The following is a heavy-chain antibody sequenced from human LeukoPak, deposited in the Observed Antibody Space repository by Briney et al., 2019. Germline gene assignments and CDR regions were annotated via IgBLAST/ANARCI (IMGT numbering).Heavy chain of an antibody. CDR2: IDPNSGGT. V-gene: IGHV1-2*02. Sequence: ASVKVSCKASGYTFTGYFMHWVRQAAGQGLAWMGWIDPNSGGTNYAQNFRGRVTMTRDTSISTAYMELSRLTSDDTAVYYCARVRVTGSFGLDLGHWGQGTLVTVSS. J-gene: IGHJ4*02. D-gene: IGHD1-26*01. CDR1: GYTFTGYF. CDR3: ARVRVTGSFGLDLGH.